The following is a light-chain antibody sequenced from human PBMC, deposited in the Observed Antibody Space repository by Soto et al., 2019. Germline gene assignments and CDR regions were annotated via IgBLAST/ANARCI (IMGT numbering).Light chain of an antibody. J-gene: IGLJ1*01. CDR1: SSDVGGYNY. Sequence: QSALTQPASVSGSPGQSITISCTGTSSDVGGYNYVSWYQQHPGKAPKLMIYDVSNRPSGVSNRFSGSKSGNTASLTISGLQAEDEADYYCSSYTSSLYVFGTGTKVTVL. CDR2: DVS. CDR3: SSYTSSLYV. V-gene: IGLV2-14*01.